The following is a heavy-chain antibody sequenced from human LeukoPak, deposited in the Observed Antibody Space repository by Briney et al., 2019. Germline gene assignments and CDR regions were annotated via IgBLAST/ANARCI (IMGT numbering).Heavy chain of an antibody. J-gene: IGHJ4*02. CDR1: GGSISSNNYC. V-gene: IGHV4-39*07. Sequence: ETLSLTCTVSGGSISSNNYCRGWIRQSPGKGLEWIGSIYYSGTTYYNPSLKSRVTISIDTSKNQYSLKLSSVTAADTAMYYCARGVSPAGTLYWGQGTLVTVSS. CDR2: IYYSGTT. D-gene: IGHD6-19*01. CDR3: ARGVSPAGTLY.